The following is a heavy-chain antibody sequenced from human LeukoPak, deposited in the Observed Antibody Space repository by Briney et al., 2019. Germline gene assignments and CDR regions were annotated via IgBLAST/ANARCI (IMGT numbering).Heavy chain of an antibody. V-gene: IGHV4-39*07. D-gene: IGHD3-22*01. J-gene: IGHJ3*02. CDR2: IYYSGST. Sequence: PSETLSLTCTVSGGSISSSSYCWGWIRQPPGKGLEWIGSIYYSGSTYYNPSLKSRVTISVDTSKNQFSLKLSSVTAADTAVYYCARITMIVVVYAFDIWGQGTMVTVSS. CDR1: GGSISSSSYC. CDR3: ARITMIVVVYAFDI.